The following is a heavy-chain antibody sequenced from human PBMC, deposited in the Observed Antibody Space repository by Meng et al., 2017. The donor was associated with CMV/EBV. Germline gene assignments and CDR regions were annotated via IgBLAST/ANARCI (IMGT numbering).Heavy chain of an antibody. Sequence: ASVKVSCKASGYTFTSYGIGWVRQATGQGPEWMGWTSARNGNTKYAQIFEGRVTITTDTSTNTANTELKSLRSDDTDMYFCARIPFPHFCNGYRFDSWGQGTLVTVSS. CDR3: ARIPFPHFCNGYRFDS. J-gene: IGHJ4*02. D-gene: IGHD3-3*02. V-gene: IGHV1-18*01. CDR2: TSARNGNT. CDR1: GYTFTSYG.